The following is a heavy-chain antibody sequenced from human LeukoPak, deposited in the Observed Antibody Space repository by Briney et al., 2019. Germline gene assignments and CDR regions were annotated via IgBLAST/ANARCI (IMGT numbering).Heavy chain of an antibody. Sequence: GGSLRLSCAASGFTVSSNYMSWVRQSPGKGLEWVSVIYSGGSTYYADSVKGRFTISRDNSKNSLYLQMNSLRAEDTAVYYCASTVEMATLPAPPDYWGQGTLVTVSS. CDR1: GFTVSSNY. D-gene: IGHD5-24*01. CDR2: IYSGGST. J-gene: IGHJ4*02. CDR3: ASTVEMATLPAPPDY. V-gene: IGHV3-53*01.